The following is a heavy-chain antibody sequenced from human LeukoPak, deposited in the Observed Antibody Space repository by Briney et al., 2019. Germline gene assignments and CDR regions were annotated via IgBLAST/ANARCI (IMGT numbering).Heavy chain of an antibody. CDR2: VSDTGTT. Sequence: SGTLSLTCNVSGVSIRTSTYYWNWIRQSPGTGLEWIGCVSDTGTTKYNPSLKSRVTISVDTSKNHFSLILMSATAADTAVYYCARGYYEPFQSWGQGTLVTVSS. V-gene: IGHV4-61*03. CDR1: GVSIRTSTYY. J-gene: IGHJ4*02. CDR3: ARGYYEPFQS. D-gene: IGHD3-16*01.